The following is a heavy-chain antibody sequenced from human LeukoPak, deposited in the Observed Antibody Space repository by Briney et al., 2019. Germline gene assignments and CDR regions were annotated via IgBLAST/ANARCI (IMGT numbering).Heavy chain of an antibody. Sequence: GGSLRLSCAASGFTFSSYSMNWVRQAPGKGLEWVSYISSSSTIYYADSVKGRFTISRDNAKNSLYLQMNSLRAEDTAVYYCARESGNTIDYWGQGTLVTVSS. CDR2: ISSSSTI. D-gene: IGHD1-26*01. CDR1: GFTFSSYS. V-gene: IGHV3-48*04. CDR3: ARESGNTIDY. J-gene: IGHJ4*02.